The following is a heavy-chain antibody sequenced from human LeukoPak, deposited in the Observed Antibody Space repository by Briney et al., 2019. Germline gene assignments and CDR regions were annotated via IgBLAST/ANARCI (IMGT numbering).Heavy chain of an antibody. V-gene: IGHV3-66*01. Sequence: GGSPRLSCAAPGFTVSINYMSWGRQAPGEGLEWVSLIYSGGSTYYADSVKGRFTISRDNSKNTLYLQMNSLRAEDTALYYCARGGIGYYDSSGYDEYFQHWGQGTLVTVSS. J-gene: IGHJ1*01. D-gene: IGHD3-22*01. CDR2: IYSGGST. CDR3: ARGGIGYYDSSGYDEYFQH. CDR1: GFTVSINY.